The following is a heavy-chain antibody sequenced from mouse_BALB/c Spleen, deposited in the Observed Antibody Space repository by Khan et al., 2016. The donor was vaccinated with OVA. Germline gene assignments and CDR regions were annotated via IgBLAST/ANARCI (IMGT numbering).Heavy chain of an antibody. D-gene: IGHD2-3*01. CDR1: GYTFTDYY. CDR3: ARMDTTALDY. CDR2: IYPGSGNT. J-gene: IGHJ2*01. Sequence: QVQLQQSGTELTRPGASVKLSCKASGYTFTDYYITWVKQRTGQGLEWIGEIYPGSGNTYYNEKFKGKATLTAAKSSNTAYMQLSSLTSEDAAVYFCARMDTTALDYWGQGTTLTVSS. V-gene: IGHV1-77*01.